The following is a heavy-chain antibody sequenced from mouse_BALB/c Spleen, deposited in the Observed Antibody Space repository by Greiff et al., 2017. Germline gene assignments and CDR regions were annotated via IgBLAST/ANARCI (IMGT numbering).Heavy chain of an antibody. Sequence: EVHLVESGGGLVKPGGSLKLSCAASGFTFSSYAMSWVRQSPEKRLEWVAEISSGGSYTYYPDTVTGRFTISRDNAKNTLYLEMSSLRSEDTAMYYCAREGPYAMDYWGQGTSVTVSS. CDR3: AREGPYAMDY. CDR2: ISSGGSYT. J-gene: IGHJ4*01. CDR1: GFTFSSYA. V-gene: IGHV5-9-4*01.